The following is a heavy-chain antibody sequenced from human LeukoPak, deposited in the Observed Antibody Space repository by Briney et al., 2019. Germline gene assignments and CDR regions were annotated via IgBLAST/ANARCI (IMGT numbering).Heavy chain of an antibody. V-gene: IGHV4-31*03. D-gene: IGHD4-17*01. CDR3: ARGRSGTTVTTSWDFDL. J-gene: IGHJ2*01. CDR1: GGSISSGGYY. Sequence: SQTLSLTCTVSGGSISSGGYYWSWIRQHPGKGLEWIGYIYHSGSTYYNPSLKSRVTTSVYTSKNQFSLKLSSVTAADTAVYYCARGRSGTTVTTSWDFDLWGRGTLVTVSS. CDR2: IYHSGST.